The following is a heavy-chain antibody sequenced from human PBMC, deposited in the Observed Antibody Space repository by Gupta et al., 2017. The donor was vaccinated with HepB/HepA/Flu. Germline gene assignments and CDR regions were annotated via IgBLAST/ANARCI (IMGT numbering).Heavy chain of an antibody. CDR2: INPNCGGT. J-gene: IGHJ3*02. CDR1: GYTFHAYV. CDR3: ASPAYYDILTGPSDAFDI. D-gene: IGHD3-9*01. V-gene: IGHV1-2*02. Sequence: QVQLVQAGAEVKKPGASVTVLCTASGYTFHAYVMPWVRQAPGQGLEWMGWINPNCGGTNYAQKFQGRVTMTRDTSISTAYMELSRLRSDDTAVYYCASPAYYDILTGPSDAFDIWGQGTMVTVSS.